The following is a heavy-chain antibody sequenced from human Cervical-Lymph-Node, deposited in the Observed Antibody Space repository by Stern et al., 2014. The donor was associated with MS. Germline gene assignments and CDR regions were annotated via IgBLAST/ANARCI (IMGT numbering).Heavy chain of an antibody. V-gene: IGHV3-21*01. Sequence: EVQLEESGGGLVKPGGSLRLSCAASGFTFSNYHVNWVRQAPGKGLQWVSSISSGSSYIYYTDSVKGRFTISRDNAKNSVDLHMNSLRVEDTAVYYCARGYAYMDVWGQGTTVTVSS. CDR2: ISSGSSYI. CDR3: ARGYAYMDV. J-gene: IGHJ6*02. D-gene: IGHD5-12*01. CDR1: GFTFSNYH.